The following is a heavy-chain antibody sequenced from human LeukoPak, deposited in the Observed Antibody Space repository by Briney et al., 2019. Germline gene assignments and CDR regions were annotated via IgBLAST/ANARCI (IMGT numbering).Heavy chain of an antibody. D-gene: IGHD4-17*01. CDR2: LWSDGKNK. J-gene: IGHJ4*02. CDR3: ARDGDYKSGDFDY. V-gene: IGHV3-33*08. Sequence: GGSLRLSCAASGFTFSPYAMHWVRQAPGKGLEWVAVLWSDGKNKYYVDSVKGRFTISRDSSKDTLYLQMNSLRAEDTAVYYCARDGDYKSGDFDYWGQGTLVTVSS. CDR1: GFTFSPYA.